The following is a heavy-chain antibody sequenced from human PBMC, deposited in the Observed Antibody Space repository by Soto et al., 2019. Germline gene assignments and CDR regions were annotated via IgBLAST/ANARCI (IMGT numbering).Heavy chain of an antibody. Sequence: SGPTLVNPTQTLTLTCTFSGFSLSTSGVGVGWIRQPPGKALEWLALIYWNDDKRYSPSLKSRLTITKDTSKNQVVLTMTNMDPVDTATYYCAHRPVYGDYPFDYYYYGMDVCGQGTTVTVSS. CDR2: IYWNDDK. CDR1: GFSLSTSGVG. D-gene: IGHD4-17*01. J-gene: IGHJ6*02. V-gene: IGHV2-5*01. CDR3: AHRPVYGDYPFDYYYYGMDV.